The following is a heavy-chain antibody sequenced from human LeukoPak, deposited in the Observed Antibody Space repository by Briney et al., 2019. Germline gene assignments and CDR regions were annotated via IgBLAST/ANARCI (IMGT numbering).Heavy chain of an antibody. CDR3: ARGSDPKPFDY. V-gene: IGHV1-2*02. CDR2: INPNSGGT. J-gene: IGHJ4*02. CDR1: GYTFTDYY. D-gene: IGHD3-10*01. Sequence: RASVKVSCKASGYTFTDYYMYWVRQAPGQGLEWMGWINPNSGGTNYAQKFQGRATMTRDTSISTAYMELRRLRSDDTAVYYCARGSDPKPFDYWGQGTLVTVSS.